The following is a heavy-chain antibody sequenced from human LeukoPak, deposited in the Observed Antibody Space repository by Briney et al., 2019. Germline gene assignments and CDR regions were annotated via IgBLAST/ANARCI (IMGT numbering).Heavy chain of an antibody. Sequence: GTSVKVSCKASGFTFTSSAMQRVRQARGQRLEWIGWIVVGSGNTNYAQKFQERVTITRDMSTSTAYMELSSLRSEDTAVYYCAAVPPYYYDSSGYLGGWGQGTLVTVSS. CDR1: GFTFTSSA. CDR2: IVVGSGNT. V-gene: IGHV1-58*02. D-gene: IGHD3-22*01. CDR3: AAVPPYYYDSSGYLGG. J-gene: IGHJ4*02.